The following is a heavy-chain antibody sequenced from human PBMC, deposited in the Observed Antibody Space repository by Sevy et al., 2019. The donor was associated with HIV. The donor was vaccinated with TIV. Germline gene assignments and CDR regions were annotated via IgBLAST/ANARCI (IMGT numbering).Heavy chain of an antibody. J-gene: IGHJ4*02. CDR3: AKDRLLRPSPHSDF. CDR1: GFTFDDYA. CDR2: IGWNSGIV. V-gene: IGHV3-9*01. D-gene: IGHD3-22*01. Sequence: GGSLRLSCAASGFTFDDYAMHWVRQAPGKGLEWVSGIGWNSGIVKYGDSVKGRFTVSRDNAKNSLYLQMNSLRPEDTAFYYCAKDRLLRPSPHSDFWGQGTLVTVSS.